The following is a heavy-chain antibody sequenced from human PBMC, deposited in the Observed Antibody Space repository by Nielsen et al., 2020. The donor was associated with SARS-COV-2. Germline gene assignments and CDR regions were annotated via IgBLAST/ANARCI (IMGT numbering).Heavy chain of an antibody. CDR3: AKDLGGSYYGGLDY. J-gene: IGHJ4*02. CDR1: GFTFSSYG. D-gene: IGHD1-26*01. CDR2: ISYDGSNK. Sequence: GGSLRLSCAASGFTFSSYGMHWVRQAPGKGLEWVAVISYDGSNKYYADSVKGRFTISRDNSKNTLYLQMNSLRAEDTAVYYCAKDLGGSYYGGLDYWGQGTLVTVSS. V-gene: IGHV3-30*18.